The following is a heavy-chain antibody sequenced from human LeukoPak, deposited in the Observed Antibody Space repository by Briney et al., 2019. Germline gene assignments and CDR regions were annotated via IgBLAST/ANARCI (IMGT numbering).Heavy chain of an antibody. CDR1: GGSFSGYY. V-gene: IGHV4-34*01. J-gene: IGHJ4*02. D-gene: IGHD2-2*01. CDR3: ARGYSRPRYCSSTSCPGSPFYY. CDR2: INHSGST. Sequence: SETLSLTCAVYGGSFSGYYWSWIRQPPGKGLEWIGEINHSGSTNYNPSLKSRVTISVDTSKNQFSLKLSFVTAADTAVYYCARGYSRPRYCSSTSCPGSPFYYWGQGTLVTVSS.